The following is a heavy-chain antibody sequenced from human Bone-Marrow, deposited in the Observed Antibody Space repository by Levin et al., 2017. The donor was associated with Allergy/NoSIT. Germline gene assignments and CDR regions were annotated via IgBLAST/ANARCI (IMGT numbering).Heavy chain of an antibody. CDR3: ARLQVGAGTTSGFDY. Sequence: GGSLRLSCAASGFTFRSYWMHWVRQAPGKGLMWVSRVSEDGRTTNYADSVRARFTISRDNAKNTLYLEMNSLRAEDTALYYCARLQVGAGTTSGFDYWGQGTLVTVSS. CDR1: GFTFRSYW. V-gene: IGHV3-74*01. J-gene: IGHJ4*02. CDR2: VSEDGRTT. D-gene: IGHD1-7*01.